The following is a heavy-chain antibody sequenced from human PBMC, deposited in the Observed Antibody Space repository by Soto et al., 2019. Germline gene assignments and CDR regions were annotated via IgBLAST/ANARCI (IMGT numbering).Heavy chain of an antibody. D-gene: IGHD2-15*01. CDR1: GGTFSNYA. CDR3: AKDGGRAGKFGNWFDP. CDR2: IIPIFGTT. V-gene: IGHV1-69*15. Sequence: QVQLVQSGAELKKPGSSVKVSCKASGGTFSNYAITWVRQAPGQGLEWLGRIIPIFGTTDYAQKFQGRDTITADSSTTPAYMQLSSLTSDDTAGYYCAKDGGRAGKFGNWFDPCSQGTLVTVAS. J-gene: IGHJ5*02.